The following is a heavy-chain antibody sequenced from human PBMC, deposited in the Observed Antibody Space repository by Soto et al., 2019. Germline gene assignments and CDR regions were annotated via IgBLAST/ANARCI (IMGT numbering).Heavy chain of an antibody. CDR1: GFSFSTYA. Sequence: GGSLRLPCAASGFSFSTYAMSWVRQAPGKGLEWVSVISKNGDETYYADSVKGRFTISRDNAKNSLYLQMNSLRAEDTAVYYCARLGGYCSGGSCPYGMDVWGHGTTVTVSS. CDR3: ARLGGYCSGGSCPYGMDV. CDR2: ISKNGDET. D-gene: IGHD2-15*01. J-gene: IGHJ6*02. V-gene: IGHV3-23*01.